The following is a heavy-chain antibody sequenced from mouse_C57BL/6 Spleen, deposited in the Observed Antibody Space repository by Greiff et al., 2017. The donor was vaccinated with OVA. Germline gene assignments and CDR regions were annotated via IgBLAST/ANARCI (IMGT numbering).Heavy chain of an antibody. CDR1: GYSFTGYY. J-gene: IGHJ4*01. Sequence: VQLKESGPELVKPGASVKISCKASGYSFTGYYMNWVKQSPEKSLEWIGEINPSTGGTTYNQKFKAKATLTVDKSSSTAYRQLKSLTSEDSAVYYCARGYYGRSYDAMDDGGQGTSVTVSS. CDR3: ARGYYGRSYDAMDD. D-gene: IGHD1-1*01. V-gene: IGHV1-42*01. CDR2: INPSTGGT.